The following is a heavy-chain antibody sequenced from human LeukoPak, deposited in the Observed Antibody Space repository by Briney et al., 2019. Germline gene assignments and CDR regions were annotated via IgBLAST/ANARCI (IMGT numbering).Heavy chain of an antibody. D-gene: IGHD5-24*01. Sequence: SGGSLRLSCAASGFTFSSYAMSWVRQAPGKGLEWVSAISGSGGSTYYADSVKGRFTISRDNSKNTLYLQMNSLRAEDTAVYYCAKKPTSEMATDYWGQGTLVTVSS. CDR3: AKKPTSEMATDY. J-gene: IGHJ4*02. CDR2: ISGSGGST. V-gene: IGHV3-23*01. CDR1: GFTFSSYA.